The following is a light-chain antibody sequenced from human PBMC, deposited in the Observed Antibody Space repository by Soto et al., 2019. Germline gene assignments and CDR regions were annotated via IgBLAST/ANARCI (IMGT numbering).Light chain of an antibody. CDR1: QSVSSSY. CDR3: QQYGSSPFT. V-gene: IGKV3-20*01. Sequence: EIVLTQSPGTLSLSPGERATLSCRASQSVSSSYLAWYQQKPGQAPRLLIYGASSRAAGIPDRFRGSGSGTDFTLTITRLEPEDFAVFYCQQYGSSPFTVGPGTKVDIK. CDR2: GAS. J-gene: IGKJ3*01.